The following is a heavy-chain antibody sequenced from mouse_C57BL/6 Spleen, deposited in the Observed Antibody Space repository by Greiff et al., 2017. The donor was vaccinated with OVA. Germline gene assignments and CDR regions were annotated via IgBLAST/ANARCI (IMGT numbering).Heavy chain of an antibody. D-gene: IGHD1-1*01. V-gene: IGHV1-82*01. CDR1: GYAFSSSW. J-gene: IGHJ4*01. CDR2: MYPGDGDT. Sequence: QVQLQQSGPELVKPGASVKISCKASGYAFSSSWMNWVKQRPGKGLEWIGRMYPGDGDTNYNGKFKGKATLTADKSSSTAYMQLSSLTSEDSAVYFCARSPITTVDAMDYWGQGTSVTVSS. CDR3: ARSPITTVDAMDY.